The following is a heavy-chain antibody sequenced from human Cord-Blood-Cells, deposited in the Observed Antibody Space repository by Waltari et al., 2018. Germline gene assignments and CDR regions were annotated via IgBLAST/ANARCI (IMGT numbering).Heavy chain of an antibody. CDR1: GDSVSSNSAA. J-gene: IGHJ4*01. CDR3: ARVPYRSAGYCY. V-gene: IGHV6-1*01. D-gene: IGHD6-13*01. CDR2: KYYRVQWDN. Sequence: QVQLQQSGPGLVKPSQTLSLTCAISGDSVSSNSAAWNWIRQSPSRGLEWLGKKYYRVQWDNYYSVSVKRRKTLNPDTSKNQFSLQLNLVTPEDTAWYYCARVPYRSAGYCYWGQGTLVTVSS.